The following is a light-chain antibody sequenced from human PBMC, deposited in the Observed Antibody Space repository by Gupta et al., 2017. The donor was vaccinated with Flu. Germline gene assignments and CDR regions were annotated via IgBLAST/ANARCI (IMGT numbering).Light chain of an antibody. CDR1: QSISSW. V-gene: IGKV1D-12*01. J-gene: IGKJ4*01. CDR3: QQANSFPVS. CDR2: AAS. Sequence: DIQMTQSPSSVSASVGDRVTITCRASQSISSWLAWYQQKPGKAPKLLIYAASTLQSGVPSRFSGSGSGTDFTLTINSLQPEDFATYFCQQANSFPVSFGGGTKVQIK.